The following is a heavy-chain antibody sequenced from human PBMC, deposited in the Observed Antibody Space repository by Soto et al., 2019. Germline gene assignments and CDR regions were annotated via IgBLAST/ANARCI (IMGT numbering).Heavy chain of an antibody. J-gene: IGHJ6*02. Sequence: GSLRLSCAASGSTFSSYEMNWVRQAPGKGLEWVSYISSSGSTIYYADSVKGRFTISRDNAKNSLYLQMNSLRAEDTAVYYCARVSKSSSSSVHGMDVWGQGTTVTVSS. CDR3: ARVSKSSSSSVHGMDV. CDR1: GSTFSSYE. V-gene: IGHV3-48*03. D-gene: IGHD6-6*01. CDR2: ISSSGSTI.